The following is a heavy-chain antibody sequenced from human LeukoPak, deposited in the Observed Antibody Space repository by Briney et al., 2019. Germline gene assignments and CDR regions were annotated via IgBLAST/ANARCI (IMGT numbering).Heavy chain of an antibody. J-gene: IGHJ3*02. CDR1: GGSISSYY. V-gene: IGHV4-39*01. CDR3: ARLDIVATIYAFDI. D-gene: IGHD5-12*01. CDR2: IYYSGST. Sequence: SETLSLTCTVSGGSISSYYWGSIRQPPGKGLEWIGSIYYSGSTYYNPSLKTRVNISVDTSKNQFSLKLSSVTAADTAVYYCARLDIVATIYAFDIWGQGTMLTVST.